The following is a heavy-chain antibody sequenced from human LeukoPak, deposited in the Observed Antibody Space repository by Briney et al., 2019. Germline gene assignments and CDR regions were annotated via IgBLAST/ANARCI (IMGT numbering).Heavy chain of an antibody. CDR3: AKLGSNGDYIDGLGY. V-gene: IGHV3-9*01. CDR2: ISWNSGSI. J-gene: IGHJ4*02. CDR1: GFTFDDYA. Sequence: PGGSLRLSCAASGFTFDDYAMHWVRQAPGKGLEWVSGISWNSGSIGYADSVKGRFTISRDNSKNTLYLQMNSLRVEDTAVYYCAKLGSNGDYIDGLGYWGQGTLVTVSS. D-gene: IGHD4-17*01.